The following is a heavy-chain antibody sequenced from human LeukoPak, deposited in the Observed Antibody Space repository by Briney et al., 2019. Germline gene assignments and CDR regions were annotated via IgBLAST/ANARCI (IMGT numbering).Heavy chain of an antibody. CDR3: ARTHHYYDSSGYFGPDY. CDR1: GFTFSSYA. V-gene: IGHV3-30-3*01. Sequence: GGSLRLSCAASGFTFSSYAMHWVRQAPGKGLEWVAVISYDGSNKYYADSVKGRFTISRDNSKNTLYLQMNSLRAEDTAVYYCARTHHYYDSSGYFGPDYWGQGTLVTVSS. CDR2: ISYDGSNK. D-gene: IGHD3-22*01. J-gene: IGHJ4*02.